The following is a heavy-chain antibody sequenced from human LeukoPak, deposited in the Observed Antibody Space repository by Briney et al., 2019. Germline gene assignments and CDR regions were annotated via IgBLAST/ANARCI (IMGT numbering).Heavy chain of an antibody. CDR1: GGSFSGYY. CDR2: INHSGST. Sequence: SETLSLTCAVYGGSFSGYYWSWIRQPPGKGPEWIGEINHSGSTNYNPSLKSRVTISVDTSKNQFSLKLSCVTAADTAVYYCARAPGRGSGSYYRIDYWGQGTLVTVSS. J-gene: IGHJ4*02. D-gene: IGHD3-10*01. CDR3: ARAPGRGSGSYYRIDY. V-gene: IGHV4-34*01.